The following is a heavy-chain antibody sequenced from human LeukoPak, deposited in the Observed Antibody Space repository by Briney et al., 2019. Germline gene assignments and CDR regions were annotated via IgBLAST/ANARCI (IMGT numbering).Heavy chain of an antibody. CDR2: ISAHNGDT. CDR3: ARVKARSGRYSLDY. V-gene: IGHV1-18*04. CDR1: GNTFTGYY. D-gene: IGHD1-26*01. J-gene: IGHJ4*02. Sequence: ASVKVSCKASGNTFTGYYLHWVRQAPGQGLEWMGWISAHNGDTNYAQKLQGRVTMTTDTSTSTAYMELRSLRSDDTAVYYCARVKARSGRYSLDYWGQGTLVTVSS.